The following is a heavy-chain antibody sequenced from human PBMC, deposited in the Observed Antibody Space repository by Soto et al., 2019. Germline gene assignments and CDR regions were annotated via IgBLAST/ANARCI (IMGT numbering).Heavy chain of an antibody. D-gene: IGHD3-22*01. V-gene: IGHV3-23*01. CDR1: GFTFSSYA. Sequence: EVQLLESGGGLVQPGGSLRLSCATSGFTFSSYAMSWVRQAPGKGLEWVSTVSGSGDSTYDADSVKGRFTISRDNSRNTLFLQLNSLTAEDTAVYYCPKRHHYDSSAYFDCWVQGTLVTVSS. CDR3: PKRHHYDSSAYFDC. J-gene: IGHJ4*02. CDR2: VSGSGDST.